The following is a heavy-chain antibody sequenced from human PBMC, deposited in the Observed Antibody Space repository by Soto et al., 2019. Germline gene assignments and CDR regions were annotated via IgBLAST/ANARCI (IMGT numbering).Heavy chain of an antibody. CDR2: FDPEDGET. D-gene: IGHD2-2*01. CDR3: ASIPIIVVVPAPFVGPIMDV. V-gene: IGHV1-24*01. Sequence: GASVKVSCKVSGYTLTELSMHWVRQAPGKGLEWMGGFDPEDGETIYAQKFQGRVTMTEDTSTDTAYMELSSLRSEDTAVYYCASIPIIVVVPAPFVGPIMDVWGKGTTVTVSS. J-gene: IGHJ6*04. CDR1: GYTLTELS.